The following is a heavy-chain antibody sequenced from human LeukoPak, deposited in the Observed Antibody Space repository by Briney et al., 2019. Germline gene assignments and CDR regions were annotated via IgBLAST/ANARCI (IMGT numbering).Heavy chain of an antibody. V-gene: IGHV3-11*06. CDR3: ARGTGTTAYFDY. D-gene: IGHD1-1*01. CDR2: ISSSSSYT. Sequence: GGSLRLSCEAPGXTFSDYYVSWVRQAPGKGLEWVSYISSSSSYTKYADSVKGRFTISRDNAKNSLYLQVNSLRAEDTAVYYRARGTGTTAYFDYWGQGTLVTVSS. CDR1: GXTFSDYY. J-gene: IGHJ4*02.